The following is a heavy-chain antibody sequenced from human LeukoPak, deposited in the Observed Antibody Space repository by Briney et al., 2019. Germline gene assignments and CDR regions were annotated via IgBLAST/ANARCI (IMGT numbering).Heavy chain of an antibody. J-gene: IGHJ4*02. CDR1: GFPFWNFA. CDR3: AKWGDYDVLTGYYVSDY. CDR2: NTGSGSGI. D-gene: IGHD3-9*01. V-gene: IGHV3-23*01. Sequence: GSLEPPWGALGFPFWNFAMRWVRPAPGEGLGWGSTNTGSGSGIYYADSMKSRFTISRDNSKNTLYLQINSLRAEDTAVYYCAKWGDYDVLTGYYVSDYWGQGTLVTVSS.